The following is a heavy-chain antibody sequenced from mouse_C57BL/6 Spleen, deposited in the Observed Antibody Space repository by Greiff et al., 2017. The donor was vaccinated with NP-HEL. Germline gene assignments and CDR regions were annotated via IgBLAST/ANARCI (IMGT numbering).Heavy chain of an antibody. V-gene: IGHV5-6*02. D-gene: IGHD2-3*01. CDR3: ARQDGYYGVDY. CDR2: ISSGGSYT. CDR1: GFTFSSYG. Sequence: EVMLVESGGDLVKPGGSLKLSCAASGFTFSSYGMSWVRQTPDKRLEWVATISSGGSYTYYPDSVKGRFTISRDNAKNTLYLQMSSLKSEDTAMYYCARQDGYYGVDYWGQGTSVTVSS. J-gene: IGHJ4*01.